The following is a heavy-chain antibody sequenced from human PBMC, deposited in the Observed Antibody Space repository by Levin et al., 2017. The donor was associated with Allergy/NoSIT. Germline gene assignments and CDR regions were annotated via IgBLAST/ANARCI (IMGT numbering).Heavy chain of an antibody. D-gene: IGHD6-19*01. V-gene: IGHV4-4*02. CDR1: GGSISSINW. Sequence: SETLSLTCAVSGGSISSINWWSWVRQPPGKGLEWIGDIYHSGGTNYNPSLKSRVTISLAKPKNQFSLKLTSVTAAETAVYYCVVGMSSGGWYADYWGQGTLVPVSS. CDR2: IYHSGGT. CDR3: VVGMSSGGWYADY. J-gene: IGHJ4*02.